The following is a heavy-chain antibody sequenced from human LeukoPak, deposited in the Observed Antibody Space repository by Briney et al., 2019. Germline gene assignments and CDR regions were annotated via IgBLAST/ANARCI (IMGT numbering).Heavy chain of an antibody. CDR3: ARRGVVIRAILVGFHKEAFYFDS. CDR1: GFTFSSYE. V-gene: IGHV3-48*03. CDR2: ISSNSNSI. J-gene: IGHJ4*02. D-gene: IGHD2-21*01. Sequence: GGSLRLSCKASGFTFSSYEMNWVRQAPGKGLEWLSYISSNSNSIYYARSVKGRFTISRDNAENSLYLQMNSLRAEDTAVYFCARRGVVIRAILVGFHKEAFYFDSWGQGALVTVSS.